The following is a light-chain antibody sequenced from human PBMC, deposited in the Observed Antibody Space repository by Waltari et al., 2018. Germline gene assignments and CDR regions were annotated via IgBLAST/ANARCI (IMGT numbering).Light chain of an antibody. CDR1: QGVSSN. J-gene: IGKJ5*01. CDR3: QQYNVWPPIT. Sequence: EILMTQSPATLSVSPGERATLPCRASQGVSSNLAWYQQRPGQAPRLLIYDASTRAPGVPSRFSGSGSGTEFTLTIRSLQSEDFALYYCQQYNVWPPITFGQGTRLEIK. CDR2: DAS. V-gene: IGKV3-15*01.